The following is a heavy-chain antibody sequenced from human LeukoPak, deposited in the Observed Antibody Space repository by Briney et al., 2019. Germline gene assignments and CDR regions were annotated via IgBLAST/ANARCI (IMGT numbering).Heavy chain of an antibody. CDR3: VKDMVGGGDY. V-gene: IGHV3-43*02. CDR2: FSGDGSSI. Sequence: GGSLRLSCEASGFTFDDYAMHRHCQAQGQGLEWLSLFSGDGSSIFYAGSVKGRFSISRDNSEDSLYLQMNSLRTEDTALYYCVKDMVGGGDYWGQGTLVTVSS. CDR1: GFTFDDYA. J-gene: IGHJ4*02. D-gene: IGHD1-26*01.